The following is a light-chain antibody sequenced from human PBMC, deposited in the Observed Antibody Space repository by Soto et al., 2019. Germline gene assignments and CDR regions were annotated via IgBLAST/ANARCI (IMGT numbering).Light chain of an antibody. J-gene: IGLJ1*01. CDR2: EVT. V-gene: IGLV2-8*01. CDR3: SSYSGTNNYV. CDR1: SSDVGGHNF. Sequence: QSALTQPPSASGSPGQSVTISCTGTSSDVGGHNFVSWYQQHPGKAPTLIIYEVTKRPSGVPDRFSGSKSGNTASLTVSGLQAEDEADYYCSSYSGTNNYVFGTGTKVTVL.